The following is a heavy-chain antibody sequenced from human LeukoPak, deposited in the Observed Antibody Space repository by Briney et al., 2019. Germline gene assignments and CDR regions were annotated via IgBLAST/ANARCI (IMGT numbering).Heavy chain of an antibody. Sequence: NPSETLSLTCGVHGGTFSGYYWNWIRHPPGKGLEWIGEISHSGSTNYNPSLKRRVTISVDTSNNPSSLKLTSVTAADTAVYSCATSSWNGGGGCDPWCQGTLVTVSS. J-gene: IGHJ5*02. CDR3: ATSSWNGGGGCDP. CDR1: GGTFSGYY. V-gene: IGHV4-34*08. CDR2: ISHSGST. D-gene: IGHD3-16*01.